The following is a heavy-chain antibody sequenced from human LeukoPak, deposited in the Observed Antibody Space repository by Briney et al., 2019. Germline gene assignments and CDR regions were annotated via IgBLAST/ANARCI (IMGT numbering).Heavy chain of an antibody. CDR1: GFTFSSYG. V-gene: IGHV3-30*18. J-gene: IGHJ3*02. Sequence: PGRSLRLSCAASGFTFSSYGMHWVRQASGKGLEWVAVISYDGSNKYYADSVKGRFTISRDNSKNTLYLQMNSLRAEDTAVYYCAKLPPNYYDSNDAFDIWGQGTMVTVSS. CDR2: ISYDGSNK. CDR3: AKLPPNYYDSNDAFDI. D-gene: IGHD3-22*01.